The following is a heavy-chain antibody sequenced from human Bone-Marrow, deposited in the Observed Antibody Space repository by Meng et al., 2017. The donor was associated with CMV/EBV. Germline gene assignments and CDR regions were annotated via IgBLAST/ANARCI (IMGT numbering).Heavy chain of an antibody. D-gene: IGHD4/OR15-4a*01. V-gene: IGHV4-59*01. CDR2: IYYSGST. J-gene: IGHJ6*02. CDR1: GGSFSGFY. CDR3: TLGLWWHGMDV. Sequence: SETLSLTCAVYGGSFSGFYWSWIRQPPGKGLEWIGYIYYSGSTNYNPSLKSRVTISVDTSKNQFSLKLSSVTAADTAVYYCTLGLWWHGMDVWGQGTTVTVSS.